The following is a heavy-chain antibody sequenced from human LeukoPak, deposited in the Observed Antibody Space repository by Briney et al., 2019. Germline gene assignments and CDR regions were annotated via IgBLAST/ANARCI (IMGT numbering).Heavy chain of an antibody. CDR1: GYSISSGYY. CDR3: ARPRLGLYYFDY. J-gene: IGHJ4*02. V-gene: IGHV4-38-2*02. D-gene: IGHD3-10*01. Sequence: SETLSLTCTVSGYSISSGYYWGWIRQPPGKGLEWIGSIYHSGSTYYNPSLKSRVTISVDTSKNQFSLKLSSVTAADTAVYYCARPRLGLYYFDYWGQGTLVTVSS. CDR2: IYHSGST.